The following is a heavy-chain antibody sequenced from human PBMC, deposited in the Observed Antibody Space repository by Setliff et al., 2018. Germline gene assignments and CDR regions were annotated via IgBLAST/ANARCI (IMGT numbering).Heavy chain of an antibody. J-gene: IGHJ4*02. Sequence: PSETLSLTCTVSGGSISSGSYYWSWIRQPAGKGLEWIGHIYTSGSTNYNPSLKSRVTISVDTSKNQFSLKLSSVTAADTAVYYCARGDYNFWSGYYSSYYFDYWGQGTLVTVS. CDR1: GGSISSGSYY. D-gene: IGHD3-3*01. CDR3: ARGDYNFWSGYYSSYYFDY. V-gene: IGHV4-61*09. CDR2: IYTSGST.